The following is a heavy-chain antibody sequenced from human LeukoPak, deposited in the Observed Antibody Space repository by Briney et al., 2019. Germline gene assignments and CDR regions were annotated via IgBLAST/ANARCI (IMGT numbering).Heavy chain of an antibody. CDR3: AKGGGYCGGDCYSGPYFDY. D-gene: IGHD2-21*02. CDR1: GFTFSSYA. CDR2: ISGSGGST. J-gene: IGHJ4*02. Sequence: KPGGSLRLSCAASGFTFSSYAMSWVRQAPGKGLEWVSAISGSGGSTYYADSVKGRFTISRDNSKNTLYLQMNSLRAEDTAVYYCAKGGGYCGGDCYSGPYFDYWGQGTLVTVSS. V-gene: IGHV3-23*01.